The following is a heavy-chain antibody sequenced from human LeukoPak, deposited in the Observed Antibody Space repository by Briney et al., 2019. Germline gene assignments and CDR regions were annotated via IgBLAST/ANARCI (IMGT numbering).Heavy chain of an antibody. CDR1: GYTFTGYY. J-gene: IGHJ3*02. CDR3: ARGGRATIFGVALDAFDI. Sequence: GASVKVSCKASGYTFTGYYMHWVRQAPGQGLEWMGWINPNSGGTNYAQKFQGRVTMTRDTSISTAYMELNRLRSDDTAVYYCARGGRATIFGVALDAFDIWGQGTMVTVSS. V-gene: IGHV1-2*02. CDR2: INPNSGGT. D-gene: IGHD3-3*01.